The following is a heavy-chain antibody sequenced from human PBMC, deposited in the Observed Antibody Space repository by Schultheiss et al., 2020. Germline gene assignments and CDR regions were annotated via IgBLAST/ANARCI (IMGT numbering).Heavy chain of an antibody. CDR1: GGSISSYY. CDR2: IYYSGST. D-gene: IGHD2-2*01. J-gene: IGHJ4*02. Sequence: SETLSLTCTVSGGSISSYYWSWIRQPPGKGLEWIGYIYYSGSTNYNPSLKSRVTISVDTSKNQFSLKLSSVTAADTAVYYCARLSCSSSSWYEIDYWGQGTLVTVSS. CDR3: ARLSCSSSSWYEIDY. V-gene: IGHV4-59*08.